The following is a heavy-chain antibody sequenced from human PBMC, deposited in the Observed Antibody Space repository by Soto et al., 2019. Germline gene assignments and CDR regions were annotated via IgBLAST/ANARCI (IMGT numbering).Heavy chain of an antibody. CDR2: IFHSGAT. CDR1: GASVSSGDW. V-gene: IGHV4-4*02. D-gene: IGHD3-3*02. Sequence: ASETLSLTCAVSGASVSSGDWWTWVRQSPGKGPECIGEIFHSGATNYNPSLKSRVDISMDKSKNQFSLRLTSVTAADTAVYYCARLPSRHLVDYWGQGTLVTVSS. J-gene: IGHJ4*02. CDR3: ARLPSRHLVDY.